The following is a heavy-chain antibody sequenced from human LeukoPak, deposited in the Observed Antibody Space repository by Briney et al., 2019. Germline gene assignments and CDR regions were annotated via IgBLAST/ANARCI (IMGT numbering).Heavy chain of an antibody. Sequence: PGGSLRLSCAASGFTFSNYAMNWVRQAPGKGLEWVSSIGASSTDIYYADSVKGRFTISRDNAKNSLYLQINSLRAEDTAIYYCARRGYYDSSGYDYWGQGTLVTVSS. J-gene: IGHJ4*02. D-gene: IGHD3-22*01. CDR1: GFTFSNYA. V-gene: IGHV3-21*01. CDR2: IGASSTDI. CDR3: ARRGYYDSSGYDY.